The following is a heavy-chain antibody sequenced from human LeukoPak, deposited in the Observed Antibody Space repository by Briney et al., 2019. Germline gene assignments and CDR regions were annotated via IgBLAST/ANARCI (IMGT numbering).Heavy chain of an antibody. CDR2: IDWDDDK. CDR1: GFSLRNSGMC. J-gene: IGHJ6*02. CDR3: ARSYYHYGMAV. V-gene: IGHV2-70*11. Sequence: SGPTLVNPTQTLTLTCTFSGFSLRNSGMCVSWIRQPPGKALEWLARIDWDDDKHYSTSLKTRLNISKDTSKNQVVLTMTNMDPVDTATYFCARSYYHYGMAVWGQGTTVTVSS.